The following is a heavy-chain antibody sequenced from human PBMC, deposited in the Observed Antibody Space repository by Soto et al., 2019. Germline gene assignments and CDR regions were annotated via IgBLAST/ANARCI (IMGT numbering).Heavy chain of an antibody. Sequence: QVQLVESVGGVVQPVRSLRLSCAASGLTFNNYGMHWVRQAPGKGLEWVAVISDEGSHTFYADSVKGRFTISRDNSKNTLYLQINSLRPEDTAVYYCAKDRGRYSGSGSYPDYWGQGTLVTVSS. V-gene: IGHV3-30*18. CDR1: GLTFNNYG. D-gene: IGHD3-10*01. CDR3: AKDRGRYSGSGSYPDY. CDR2: ISDEGSHT. J-gene: IGHJ4*02.